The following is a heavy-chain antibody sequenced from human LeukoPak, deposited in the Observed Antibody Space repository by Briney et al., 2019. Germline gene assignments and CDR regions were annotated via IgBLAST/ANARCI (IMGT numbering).Heavy chain of an antibody. Sequence: GESLKISCKGSGYSFTSYWIGWVRQMPGKGLEWMGIIYPGDSDTRYSPSFQGQVTISADKSISTAYLQWSSLKASDTAMYYCARQVKTYSSSRRAPFDYWGQGTLVTVSS. CDR3: ARQVKTYSSSRRAPFDY. CDR2: IYPGDSDT. J-gene: IGHJ4*02. D-gene: IGHD6-13*01. CDR1: GYSFTSYW. V-gene: IGHV5-51*01.